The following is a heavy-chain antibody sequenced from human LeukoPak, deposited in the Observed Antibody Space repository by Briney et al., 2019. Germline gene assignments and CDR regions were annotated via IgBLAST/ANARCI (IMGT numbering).Heavy chain of an antibody. J-gene: IGHJ5*02. V-gene: IGHV4-59*08. CDR1: GGSISSYY. CDR3: ARRVVRGVLEGFDP. D-gene: IGHD3-10*01. Sequence: SETLSLTCTVSGGSISSYYWSWIRQPPGKGLEWIGYIYYSGSTNYNPSLKSRVTISVDTSKNQFSLKLSSVTAADTAVYYCARRVVRGVLEGFDPWGQGTLVTVSS. CDR2: IYYSGST.